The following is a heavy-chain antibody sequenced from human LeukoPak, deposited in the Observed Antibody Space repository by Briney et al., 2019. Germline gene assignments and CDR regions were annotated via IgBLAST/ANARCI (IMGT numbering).Heavy chain of an antibody. CDR2: INHSGST. V-gene: IGHV4-34*01. Sequence: PSETLSLTCAVYGGSFSGYYWSWIRQPPGKGLEWIGEINHSGSTNYNPSLKSRVTISVDTSKNQFSLKVNSVTAADTAVYYCATRPTPPYYYYYMDVWGKGTTVTVSS. D-gene: IGHD4-23*01. CDR1: GGSFSGYY. CDR3: ATRPTPPYYYYYMDV. J-gene: IGHJ6*03.